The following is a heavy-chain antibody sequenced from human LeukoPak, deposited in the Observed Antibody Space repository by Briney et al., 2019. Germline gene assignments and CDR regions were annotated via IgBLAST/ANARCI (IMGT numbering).Heavy chain of an antibody. CDR1: GFTFGSYG. Sequence: GGSLRLSCAASGFTFGSYGMHWVRQAPGKGLEWVAFIRYDGSNKYYADSVKGRFTISRDNSKNTLYLQMNSLRAEDTAVYYCAKDEVYCSGGSCYHYWGQGTLVTVSS. CDR3: AKDEVYCSGGSCYHY. J-gene: IGHJ4*02. D-gene: IGHD2-15*01. CDR2: IRYDGSNK. V-gene: IGHV3-30*02.